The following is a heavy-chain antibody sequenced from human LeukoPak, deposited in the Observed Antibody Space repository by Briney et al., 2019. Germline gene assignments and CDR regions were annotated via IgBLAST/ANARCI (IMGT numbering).Heavy chain of an antibody. CDR2: NSAYNGNT. D-gene: IGHD3-22*01. CDR3: ARGGDYYDSSGYHNY. J-gene: IGHJ4*02. V-gene: IGHV1-18*01. CDR1: GYTFTSYG. Sequence: GASVKVSCKASGYTFTSYGISWVRQAPGQGLEWMGWNSAYNGNTNYAQKLQGRVTMTTDTSTSTAYMELRSLRSDDTAVYYCARGGDYYDSSGYHNYWGQGTLVTVSS.